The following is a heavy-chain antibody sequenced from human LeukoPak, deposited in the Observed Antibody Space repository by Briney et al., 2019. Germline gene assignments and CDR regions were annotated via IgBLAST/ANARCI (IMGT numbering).Heavy chain of an antibody. D-gene: IGHD3-10*01. V-gene: IGHV4-39*07. Sequence: PSETLSLTCRVSGGSISSSSHYWGWLRRPPGKGLEWIGSIYYTGNTFYNPSLNSRVTISVDTSKNQFSLKLTSVTAADTAVYYCARDYYMLRGLHWFDPWGQGTLVTVSS. CDR3: ARDYYMLRGLHWFDP. CDR1: GGSISSSSHY. CDR2: IYYTGNT. J-gene: IGHJ5*02.